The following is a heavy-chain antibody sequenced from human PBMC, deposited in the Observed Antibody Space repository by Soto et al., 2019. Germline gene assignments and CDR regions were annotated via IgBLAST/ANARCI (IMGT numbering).Heavy chain of an antibody. CDR3: ERDQRWNNPDY. CDR1: GFTFSSSY. D-gene: IGHD1-1*01. J-gene: IGHJ4*02. CDR2: MKYDGTGT. V-gene: IGHV3-74*01. Sequence: GGSLRLSCAASGFTFSSSYMEWVRQAPGKGLVWVARMKYDGTGTGYADSVKGRFTISRDNAKNMMYLHMNSLSAEDTAVYYYERDQRWNNPDYWGQGALVTVSS.